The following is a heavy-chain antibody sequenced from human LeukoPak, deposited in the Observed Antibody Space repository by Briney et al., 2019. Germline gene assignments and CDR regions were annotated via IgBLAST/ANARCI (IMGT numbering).Heavy chain of an antibody. CDR3: ARDYYYDSSGYSSYFDY. V-gene: IGHV1-18*01. J-gene: IGHJ4*02. Sequence: XFTXXXXSWVRQAPGQGLEWMGWISAYNFNTNYPHKLQARVTMPTATSTSTAYMELRSLRSHDTAVYYCARDYYYDSSGYSSYFDYWGQGTLVTVSS. D-gene: IGHD3-22*01. CDR1: XFTXXX. CDR2: ISAYNFNT.